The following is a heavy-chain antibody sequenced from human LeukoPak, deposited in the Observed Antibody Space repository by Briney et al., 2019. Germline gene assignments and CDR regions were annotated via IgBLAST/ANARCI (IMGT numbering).Heavy chain of an antibody. D-gene: IGHD4-17*01. J-gene: IGHJ3*02. CDR2: INDSGSS. CDR3: ARYVPDYGDYSGGFDI. CDR1: GGSFSGYY. V-gene: IGHV4-34*01. Sequence: SETLSLTCAVYGGSFSGYYWIWIRQSPGKGLEWIGDINDSGSSNYHPSLKSRVTISLDTSKTQFSLKLTSVTSADTAVYFCARYVPDYGDYSGGFDIWGQGTMVTVSS.